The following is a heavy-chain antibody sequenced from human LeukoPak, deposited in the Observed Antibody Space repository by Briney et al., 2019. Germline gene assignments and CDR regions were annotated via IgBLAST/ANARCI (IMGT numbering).Heavy chain of an antibody. CDR2: MNHSGGA. CDR3: TRWGSWPYDY. Sequence: SETLSLTCAVYGGPISGHSWTWIRQPPGKGLEWIGEMNHSGGANYNPSLESRLTMSVDSSKNQFSLKLSSVSAADTAVYYRTRWGSWPYDYWGQGTLVTVSS. CDR1: GGPISGHS. V-gene: IGHV4-34*01. J-gene: IGHJ4*02. D-gene: IGHD6-13*01.